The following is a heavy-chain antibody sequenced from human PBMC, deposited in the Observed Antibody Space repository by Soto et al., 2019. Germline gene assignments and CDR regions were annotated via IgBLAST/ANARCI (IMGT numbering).Heavy chain of an antibody. CDR1: GFNIKSFG. CDR2: ISYDGKEK. V-gene: IGHV3-30*18. J-gene: IGHJ4*02. D-gene: IGHD3-16*01. Sequence: QVRLVESGGGVVQPGRSLRLSCAASGFNIKSFGMHWVRQAPGKGLEWIAFISYDGKEKQYADSMKGRFTVSTDNSNTLFLQMDGLRGEDTAVYFCAKDLSYGTDWPYFDRRGQGTLVIVSS. CDR3: AKDLSYGTDWPYFDR.